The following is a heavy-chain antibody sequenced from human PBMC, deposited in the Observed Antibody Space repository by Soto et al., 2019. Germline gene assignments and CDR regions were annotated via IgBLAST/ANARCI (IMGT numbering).Heavy chain of an antibody. CDR2: IYYSGST. J-gene: IGHJ4*02. V-gene: IGHV4-59*08. CDR3: ARGSNSYYPDY. D-gene: IGHD3-22*01. CDR1: GGSISSYY. Sequence: QVQLQESGPGLVKPSETLSLTCTVSGGSISSYYWSWIRQPPGKGLEWIGYIYYSGSTNYNPSLKSRVTISVDTSKNHFSLRLNSVTAADTVVYYCARGSNSYYPDYWGQGTLVTVSS.